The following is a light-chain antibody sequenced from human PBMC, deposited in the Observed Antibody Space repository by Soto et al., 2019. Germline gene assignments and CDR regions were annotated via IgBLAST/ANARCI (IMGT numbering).Light chain of an antibody. Sequence: QSVLTQPPSVSGAPGQRVTIYCTGNSSNIGAGYDVHWYQQLPGTAPKLLIYSNNNRPSGVPDRFSGSKSGTSASLAITGLQADDEADYYCQSYDSSLSGSVVFGGGTKVTVL. J-gene: IGLJ2*01. V-gene: IGLV1-40*01. CDR3: QSYDSSLSGSVV. CDR1: SSNIGAGYD. CDR2: SNN.